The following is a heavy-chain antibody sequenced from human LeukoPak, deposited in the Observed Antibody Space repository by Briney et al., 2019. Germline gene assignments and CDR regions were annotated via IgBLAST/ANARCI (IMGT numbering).Heavy chain of an antibody. CDR1: GFTFSSYG. J-gene: IGHJ4*02. V-gene: IGHV3-30*02. D-gene: IGHD3-10*01. CDR2: IRYDGSNK. Sequence: GGSLRLSCAASGFTFSSYGMHWVRQAPGKGLEWVAFIRYDGSNKYYADSVKGRFTISRDNSKNTLHLQMNSLRAEDTAVYYCAKSVTTMVRGYFDYWDQGTLVTVSS. CDR3: AKSVTTMVRGYFDY.